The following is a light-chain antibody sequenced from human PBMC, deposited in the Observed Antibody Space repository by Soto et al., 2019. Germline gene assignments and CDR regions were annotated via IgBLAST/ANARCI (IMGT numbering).Light chain of an antibody. J-gene: IGKJ1*01. CDR3: QQYNNWRT. Sequence: EIVMTQSPATLSVSPGERATLSCRASQSVSSNLAWYQQKPGQAPRLIIYGASTRATGIPARFSGSGSGTEFTLTISSLQSEDFAVYYCQQYNNWRTFGQGTKV. CDR2: GAS. V-gene: IGKV3-15*01. CDR1: QSVSSN.